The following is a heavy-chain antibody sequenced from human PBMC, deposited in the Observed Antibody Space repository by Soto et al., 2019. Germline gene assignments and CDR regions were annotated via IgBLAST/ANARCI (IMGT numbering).Heavy chain of an antibody. Sequence: QVQLQQWGAGLLKPSETLSLTCAVYGGSFSDHYWSWIRQPPGEGLEWIGEISHSGSTNYNPSLKSRVTISVDTSKNQFSLKLSSVSAADTAVYYCARVGGSNYLSDYWGQGTLVTVSS. V-gene: IGHV4-34*01. CDR3: ARVGGSNYLSDY. CDR1: GGSFSDHY. D-gene: IGHD1-7*01. CDR2: ISHSGST. J-gene: IGHJ4*02.